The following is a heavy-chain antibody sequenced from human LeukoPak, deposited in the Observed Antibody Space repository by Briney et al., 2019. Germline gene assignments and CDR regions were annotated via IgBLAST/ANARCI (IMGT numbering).Heavy chain of an antibody. CDR2: ISWNSGSI. D-gene: IGHD3-10*01. J-gene: IGHJ6*01. CDR1: GSTFDDYA. V-gene: IGHV3-9*01. CDR3: AKDYGSGSPDYYYYCMDV. Sequence: GGSLRLSCAASGSTFDDYAMHWVRQAPGKGLEWVSGISWNSGSIGYADSVKGRFTISRDNAKNSLCLQMNSLRAEDTALYYCAKDYGSGSPDYYYYCMDVWGQGTTVSASS.